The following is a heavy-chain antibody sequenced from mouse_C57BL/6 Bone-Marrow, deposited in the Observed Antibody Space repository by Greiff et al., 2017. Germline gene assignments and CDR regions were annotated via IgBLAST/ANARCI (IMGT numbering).Heavy chain of an antibody. Sequence: QVQLQQPGAELVKPGASVKLSCKASGYTFTSYWMQWVKQRPGQGLEWIGEIDPSDSYTNYNQKFKGQATLTVGTSASTAYMQLSSLTSEDSAVYYCARSVYDYDEGTGFAYWGQGTMVTVSA. D-gene: IGHD2-4*01. CDR2: IDPSDSYT. V-gene: IGHV1-50*01. CDR1: GYTFTSYW. J-gene: IGHJ3*01. CDR3: ARSVYDYDEGTGFAY.